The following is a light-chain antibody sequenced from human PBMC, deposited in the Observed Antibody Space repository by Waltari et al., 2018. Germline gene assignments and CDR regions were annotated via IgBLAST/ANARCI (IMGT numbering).Light chain of an antibody. CDR3: QQYHDWPLT. J-gene: IGKJ4*01. V-gene: IGKV3-15*01. CDR1: QSVHIN. CDR2: DAS. Sequence: EIVMTQSPATLSVSPGERATLSCRASQSVHINLAWYQQEPGQAPRLLVYDASTRATGIPARFGGSWSGTEFTLTISSLQSEDFAVYYCQQYHDWPLTFAGGTKVEIK.